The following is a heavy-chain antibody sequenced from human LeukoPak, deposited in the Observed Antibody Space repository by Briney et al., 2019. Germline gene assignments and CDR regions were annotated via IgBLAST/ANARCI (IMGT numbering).Heavy chain of an antibody. J-gene: IGHJ5*02. V-gene: IGHV4-4*07. CDR2: TSTSVPT. D-gene: IGHD3-10*01. Sequence: SETLSLACIVSGVSTSSGYWSWIRQPAGKGLEWMGHTSTSVPTYYNPSLKSRVTMSLDTSENHFSLKLNSVTAADTAVYYCARGYGSGSYSTWGQGTLVTVSS. CDR1: GVSTSSGY. CDR3: ARGYGSGSYST.